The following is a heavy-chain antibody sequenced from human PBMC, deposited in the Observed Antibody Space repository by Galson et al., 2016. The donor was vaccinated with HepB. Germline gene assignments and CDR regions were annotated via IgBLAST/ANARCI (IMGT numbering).Heavy chain of an antibody. CDR3: AREPTWHNWFDP. V-gene: IGHV4-59*12. CDR1: GGSISNYY. CDR2: TYYSGYT. D-gene: IGHD2/OR15-2a*01. Sequence: LSLTCTVSGGSISNYYWSWFRQPPGKGPEWIGQTYYSGYTNYSPSLKSRVTISLDSSQNQISLRVRSVTAADTAVYYCAREPTWHNWFDPWGQGALVTVSS. J-gene: IGHJ5*02.